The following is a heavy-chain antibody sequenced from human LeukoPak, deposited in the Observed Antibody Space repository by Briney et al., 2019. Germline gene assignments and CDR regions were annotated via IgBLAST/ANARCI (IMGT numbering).Heavy chain of an antibody. D-gene: IGHD6-19*01. CDR1: GGSISSSSYY. Sequence: SETLSLTCTVSGGSISSSSYYWGWIRQPPGKGLEWIGYIYYSGSTNYNPSLKSRVTISVDTSKNQFSLKPSSVTAADTAVYYCAKISSGWYGAFDYWGQGTLVTVSS. V-gene: IGHV4-61*05. CDR2: IYYSGST. J-gene: IGHJ4*02. CDR3: AKISSGWYGAFDY.